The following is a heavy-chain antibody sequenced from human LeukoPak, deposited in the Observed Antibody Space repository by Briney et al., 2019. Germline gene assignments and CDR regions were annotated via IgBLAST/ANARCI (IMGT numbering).Heavy chain of an antibody. CDR1: GFTVSNNY. Sequence: GGSLRLSCAASGFTVSNNYMHWVRQAPGEGLEWVSVIYSGGSTYYADSVKGRFTISRDNSENTVSLQMDSLRAEDTAVYYCARGNYGNFDYLGQGTLVTVSS. V-gene: IGHV3-53*01. CDR2: IYSGGST. CDR3: ARGNYGNFDY. J-gene: IGHJ4*02. D-gene: IGHD4-17*01.